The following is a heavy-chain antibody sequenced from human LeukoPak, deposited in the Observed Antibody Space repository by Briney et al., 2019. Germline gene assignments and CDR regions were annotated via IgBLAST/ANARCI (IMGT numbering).Heavy chain of an antibody. D-gene: IGHD6-19*01. V-gene: IGHV1-46*01. J-gene: IGHJ5*02. CDR3: ARAADPGIAVAGTSGRLNWFDP. CDR2: INPSGGST. CDR1: GYTFTSYY. Sequence: ASVKVSCKASGYTFTSYYMHWVRQAPGQGLEWMGIINPSGGSTSYAQEFQGRVTMTRDTSTSTVYMELGSLRSEDAAVYYCARAADPGIAVAGTSGRLNWFDPWGQGTLVTVSS.